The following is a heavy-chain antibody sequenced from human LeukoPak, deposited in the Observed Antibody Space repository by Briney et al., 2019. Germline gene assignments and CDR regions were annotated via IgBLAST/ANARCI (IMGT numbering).Heavy chain of an antibody. CDR2: ITPNSGGT. J-gene: IGHJ4*02. V-gene: IGHV1-2*02. CDR1: VAIFTVFS. CDR3: AREQATVLSAIRGSQPAVY. D-gene: IGHD5/OR15-5a*01. Sequence: ASVKVSFKSCVAIFTVFSMHSLRPAPGQALEWMGWITPNSGGTNYAQKFQGRVTMTRDTSISTTSIELSRLRSDDPAVYYCAREQATVLSAIRGSQPAVYWGQGSLVAVSS.